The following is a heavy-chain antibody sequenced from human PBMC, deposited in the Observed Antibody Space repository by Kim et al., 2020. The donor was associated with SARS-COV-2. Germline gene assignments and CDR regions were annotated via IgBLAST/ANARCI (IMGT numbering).Heavy chain of an antibody. J-gene: IGHJ4*02. D-gene: IGHD3-16*01. CDR3: ARVGRVYDDYPIDY. Sequence: GGSLRLSCAASGFTFSSYEMNWVRQAPGKGLEWVSYISSSGSTIYYADSVKGRFTISRDNAKNSLYLQMNSLRAEDTAVYYCARVGRVYDDYPIDYWGQGTLVTVSS. CDR1: GFTFSSYE. CDR2: ISSSGSTI. V-gene: IGHV3-48*03.